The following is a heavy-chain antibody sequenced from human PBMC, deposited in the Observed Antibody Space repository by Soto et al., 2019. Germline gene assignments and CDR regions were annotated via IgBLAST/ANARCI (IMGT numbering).Heavy chain of an antibody. CDR2: ISSDGGKA. CDR3: ARDWAWNYDY. V-gene: IGHV3-30-3*01. D-gene: IGHD1-7*01. CDR1: GFTVSYFG. Sequence: PGGSLRLSCAASGFTVSYFGLHWVRQAPGKGLEWVAFISSDGGKAYYADSVKGLFTISRDNSKNTLDLQMNSLKLEDTAVYYCARDWAWNYDYWGQGTLVTVSS. J-gene: IGHJ4*02.